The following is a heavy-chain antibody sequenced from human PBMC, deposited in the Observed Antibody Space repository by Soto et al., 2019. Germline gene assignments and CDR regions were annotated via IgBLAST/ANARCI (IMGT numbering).Heavy chain of an antibody. V-gene: IGHV4-30-2*01. CDR1: GVSISSGGYS. D-gene: IGHD2-15*01. Sequence: SETLSLTCAVSGVSISSGGYSWSWIRQPPGKGLEWIGYIYSGTTHYNPSLKSRVTISMDRSKNQVSLSLKSVTAADTAVYYCAREDSGAFFDFWGQGTLVTVSS. CDR3: AREDSGAFFDF. J-gene: IGHJ4*02. CDR2: IYSGTT.